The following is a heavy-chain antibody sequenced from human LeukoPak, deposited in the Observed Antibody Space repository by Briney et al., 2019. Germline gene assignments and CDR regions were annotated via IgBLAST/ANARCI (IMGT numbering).Heavy chain of an antibody. J-gene: IGHJ4*02. V-gene: IGHV3-23*01. Sequence: GGSLRLSCAAFGFTFSSYAMSWVRQAPGKGLEWVSAISGSGGSTYYADSVKGRFTISRHNSKNTLYLQMNSLRAEDTAVYYCARDSSNRGFDYWGQGTLVTVSS. CDR3: ARDSSNRGFDY. CDR1: GFTFSSYA. CDR2: ISGSGGST. D-gene: IGHD1-14*01.